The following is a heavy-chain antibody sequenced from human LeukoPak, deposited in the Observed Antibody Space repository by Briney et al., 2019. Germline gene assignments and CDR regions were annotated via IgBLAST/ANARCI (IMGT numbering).Heavy chain of an antibody. CDR3: ARDLSVVMVMDY. CDR2: IKQDGSEK. J-gene: IGHJ4*02. V-gene: IGHV3-7*01. CDR1: GFTFGSYW. Sequence: PGGSLRLSCAASGFTFGSYWMSWVRQAPGKGLEWVANIKQDGSEKYYVDSVKGRFTISRDNAKNSLYLQMNSLRAEDTAVYYCARDLSVVMVMDYWGQGTLVTVSS. D-gene: IGHD4-23*01.